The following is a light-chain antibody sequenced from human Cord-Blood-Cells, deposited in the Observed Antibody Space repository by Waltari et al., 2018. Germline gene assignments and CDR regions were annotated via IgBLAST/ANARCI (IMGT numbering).Light chain of an antibody. CDR3: AACDDSLNGPV. Sequence: QSVLTQPPSASGTPGQRVTISCSGSSSNIGSNTVNWYQQPPGTAPNLLIYSNNPRPSGAPDRFSGSKSGTSASLAISGLQSEDEADYYCAACDDSLNGPVFGGGTQLTVL. J-gene: IGLJ7*01. V-gene: IGLV1-44*01. CDR2: SNN. CDR1: SSNIGSNT.